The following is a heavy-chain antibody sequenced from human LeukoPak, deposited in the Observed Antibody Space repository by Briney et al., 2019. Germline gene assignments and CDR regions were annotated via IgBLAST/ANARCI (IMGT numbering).Heavy chain of an antibody. CDR1: GFTFSSYT. Sequence: GGSLRLSCAASGFTFSSYTMSWVRQAPGRGLEWVSAISGSGGSTYYADSVKGRFTISRDNPKNTLYLQMNSLRAEDTAVYYCAKDCSSGCSRFDPWGQGTLVTVSS. V-gene: IGHV3-23*01. D-gene: IGHD6-19*01. J-gene: IGHJ5*02. CDR2: ISGSGGST. CDR3: AKDCSSGCSRFDP.